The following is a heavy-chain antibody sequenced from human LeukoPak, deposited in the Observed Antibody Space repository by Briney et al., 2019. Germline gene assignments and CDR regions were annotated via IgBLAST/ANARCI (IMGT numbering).Heavy chain of an antibody. D-gene: IGHD2-2*02. Sequence: SETLSLTCTVSGGSISSGGYYWSWIRQPPGKGLEWIGYIYHSGSTNYNPSLKSRVTISVDTSKNQFSLKLSSVTAADTAVYYCARTPKGRTIPDYYYYMDVWGKGTTVTVSS. CDR2: IYHSGST. V-gene: IGHV4-61*08. CDR3: ARTPKGRTIPDYYYYMDV. CDR1: GGSISSGGYY. J-gene: IGHJ6*03.